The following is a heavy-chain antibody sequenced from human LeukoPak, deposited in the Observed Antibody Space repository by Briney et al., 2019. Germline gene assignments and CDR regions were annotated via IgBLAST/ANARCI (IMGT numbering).Heavy chain of an antibody. D-gene: IGHD6-6*01. CDR1: GFTFSSYA. J-gene: IGHJ5*02. V-gene: IGHV3-23*01. CDR2: ICGSGGST. Sequence: RGSLSLSCAASGFTFSSYAMSWVRQAPGKGLEWVSVICGSGGSTSYADSVKGRFTISRDNSKNTLFLQMNSLRAEDTAVYYCAKGRAGSSPENFAWFDPWGQGSLVTVP. CDR3: AKGRAGSSPENFAWFDP.